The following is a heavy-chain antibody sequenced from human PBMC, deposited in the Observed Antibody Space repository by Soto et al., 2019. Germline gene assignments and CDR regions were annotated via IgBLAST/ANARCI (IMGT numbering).Heavy chain of an antibody. Sequence: ASGTLSLTCTVSGGPISSNSYYWGRIRQAPGKGLEWIGSIYYRGSTYYNPSLKSRVTLTVDTSKNQFALKLSSVTAADTAVYYCARHNVDVVATIYYYYYGMGARGQRTTVTDS. CDR1: GGPISSNSYY. J-gene: IGHJ6*02. D-gene: IGHD5-12*01. CDR3: ARHNVDVVATIYYYYYGMGA. V-gene: IGHV4-39*01. CDR2: IYYRGST.